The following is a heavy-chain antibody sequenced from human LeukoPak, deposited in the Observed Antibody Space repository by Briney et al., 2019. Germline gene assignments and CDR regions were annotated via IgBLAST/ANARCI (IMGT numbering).Heavy chain of an antibody. CDR3: AREPPGY. Sequence: QVQLQESGPGLVEPSQTLSLTCTVSGGSVTSGNYYWNWIRQPAGEGLAWIGRIYTNGGASYNPSLKSRVTISIDASKNQFSLKLSSVTAADTAVYYCAREPPGYWGQGILVTVSS. CDR2: IYTNGGA. CDR1: GGSVTSGNYY. J-gene: IGHJ4*02. V-gene: IGHV4-61*02.